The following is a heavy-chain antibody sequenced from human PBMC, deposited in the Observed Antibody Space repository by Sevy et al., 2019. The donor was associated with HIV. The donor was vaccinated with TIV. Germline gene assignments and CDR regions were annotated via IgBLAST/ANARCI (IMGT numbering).Heavy chain of an antibody. CDR2: ISGSRTTI. V-gene: IGHV3-48*01. CDR3: ARSLAAAENWFDP. D-gene: IGHD6-13*01. CDR1: GFTFREYS. Sequence: GGSLRLSCVGSGFTFREYSMNWVRQAPGKGLEWVSYISGSRTTIEQADSVKGRFSISRDNADNSVFLQMNRLRVEDTAVYYCARSLAAAENWFDPWGQGTLVTVSS. J-gene: IGHJ5*02.